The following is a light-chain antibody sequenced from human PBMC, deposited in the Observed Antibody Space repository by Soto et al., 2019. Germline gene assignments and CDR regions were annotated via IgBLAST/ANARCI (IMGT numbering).Light chain of an antibody. J-gene: IGKJ2*02. CDR3: HQRNSWPRST. Sequence: EIVLTQSPATLSLSPGERATLSCRASQSVPSYLAWYQQKPGQAPRLLIYDISNRATGIPARFSGSGSGTDFTLTISSLEPEDSAMYYCHQRNSWPRSTFGQGTKLQIK. V-gene: IGKV3-11*01. CDR1: QSVPSY. CDR2: DIS.